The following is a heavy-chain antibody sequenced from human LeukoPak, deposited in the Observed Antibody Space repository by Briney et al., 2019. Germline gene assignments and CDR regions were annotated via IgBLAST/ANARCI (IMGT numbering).Heavy chain of an antibody. D-gene: IGHD3-10*01. CDR3: ARDRPLIWFGEGDAFDI. Sequence: GASVKVSCKASGYTFTSYGISWVRQAPGQGLEWMGWISAYNGNTNYAQKLQGRVTMTTDTSTSTAYMELRSLRSDDTAVYYCARDRPLIWFGEGDAFDIWGQGTMVTVSS. J-gene: IGHJ3*02. CDR1: GYTFTSYG. CDR2: ISAYNGNT. V-gene: IGHV1-18*01.